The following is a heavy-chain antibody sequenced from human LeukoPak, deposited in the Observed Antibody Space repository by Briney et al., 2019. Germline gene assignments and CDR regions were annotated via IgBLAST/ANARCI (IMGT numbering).Heavy chain of an antibody. CDR1: GFTFSSYW. Sequence: GGSLRLSCAASGFTFSSYWMSWVRQAPGKGLEWVANIKQDGSEKYYVDSVKGRFTISRDNAKNSLYLQMNSLRAEDTAVYYCASEYSSSWTRWFDPWGQGTLVTVSS. CDR2: IKQDGSEK. CDR3: ASEYSSSWTRWFDP. J-gene: IGHJ5*02. V-gene: IGHV3-7*01. D-gene: IGHD6-13*01.